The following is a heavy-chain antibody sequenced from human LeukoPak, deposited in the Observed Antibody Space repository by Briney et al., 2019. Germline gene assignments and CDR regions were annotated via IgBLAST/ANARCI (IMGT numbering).Heavy chain of an antibody. CDR2: ITPIFRTA. V-gene: IGHV1-69*13. CDR3: ATSWNALRDY. D-gene: IGHD1-1*01. CDR1: VGTFSSYA. Sequence: SVKVSCKGSVGTFSSYAISWVRQAPGQGLEWMGGITPIFRTANYARKFQGRVTITADESTGTAYMELSSLRSEDTAVYYCATSWNALRDYWGQGTLVTVSS. J-gene: IGHJ4*02.